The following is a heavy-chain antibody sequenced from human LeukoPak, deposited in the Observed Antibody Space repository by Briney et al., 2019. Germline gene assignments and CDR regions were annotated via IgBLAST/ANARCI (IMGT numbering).Heavy chain of an antibody. CDR3: AKDVNGDYDY. V-gene: IGHV4-59*01. D-gene: IGHD4-17*01. CDR2: IYYSGTA. J-gene: IGHJ4*02. CDR1: GGPISNYY. Sequence: SETLSLTCTVSGGPISNYYWSWIRQIPGKGLEWIGNIYYSGTANYNPSLKSRVTISVDTSKNQISLKLSSVTAADTAVYYCAKDVNGDYDYWGQGTLVTVSS.